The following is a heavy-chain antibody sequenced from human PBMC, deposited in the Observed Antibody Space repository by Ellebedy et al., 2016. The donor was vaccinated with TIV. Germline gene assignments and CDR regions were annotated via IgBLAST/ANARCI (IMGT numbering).Heavy chain of an antibody. CDR2: IHSSGTT. CDR1: GDSFSSFF. D-gene: IGHD3-3*01. CDR3: AIGSGYLIDF. V-gene: IGHV4-59*01. J-gene: IGHJ4*02. Sequence: GSLRLSCTVSGDSFSSFFWSWIRQPPGKQLEWIGYIHSSGTTNYNLSLKSRVSISLDTSKKRLSLRLSSMTAADTAVYYCAIGSGYLIDFWGQGNLVTVSS.